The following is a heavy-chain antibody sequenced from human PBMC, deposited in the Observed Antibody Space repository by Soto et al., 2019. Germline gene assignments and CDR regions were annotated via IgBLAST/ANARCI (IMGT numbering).Heavy chain of an antibody. V-gene: IGHV3-9*01. Sequence: EVQLVESGGGLVQPGRSLRLSCAASGFTFDDYAMHWVRQAPGKGLEWVSGISWNSGSIGYADSVKGRFTISRDNAKNSLYLQMNSLRAEDTALYYGAKARNQWELLSTFDYWGQGTLVTVSS. CDR1: GFTFDDYA. CDR2: ISWNSGSI. D-gene: IGHD1-26*01. CDR3: AKARNQWELLSTFDY. J-gene: IGHJ4*02.